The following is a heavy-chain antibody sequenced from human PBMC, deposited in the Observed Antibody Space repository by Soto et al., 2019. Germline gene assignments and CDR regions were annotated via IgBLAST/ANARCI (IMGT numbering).Heavy chain of an antibody. D-gene: IGHD6-13*01. Sequence: PGGSLRLSCTASGFSFGDYAMSWFRQAPGKGLEWVGFIRSKTLGETIESAASVKGRSTISRDDSKNIAYLQMNSLKTEDTAIYSCTRDIAAGNDYYPYPSMDVWGRGTTVPVSS. CDR2: IRSKTLGETI. V-gene: IGHV3-49*03. CDR3: TRDIAAGNDYYPYPSMDV. CDR1: GFSFGDYA. J-gene: IGHJ6*03.